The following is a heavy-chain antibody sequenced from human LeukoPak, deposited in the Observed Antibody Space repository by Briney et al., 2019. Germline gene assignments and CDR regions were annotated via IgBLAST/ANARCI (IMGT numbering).Heavy chain of an antibody. D-gene: IGHD6-13*01. J-gene: IGHJ4*02. CDR3: ARGYSSSWYVTPLDY. Sequence: SETLSLTCTVSGGSISSYYWSWIRQPPGKGLEWIGSIYYSGSTYYNPSLKSRVTISVDTSKNQFSLRLSSVTAADTAVYYCARGYSSSWYVTPLDYWGQGTLVTVSS. CDR1: GGSISSYY. V-gene: IGHV4-59*05. CDR2: IYYSGST.